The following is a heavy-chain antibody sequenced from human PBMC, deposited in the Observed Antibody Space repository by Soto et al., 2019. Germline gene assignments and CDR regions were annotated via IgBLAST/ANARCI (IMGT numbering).Heavy chain of an antibody. V-gene: IGHV4-4*07. Sequence: SETLSLTCTVSGGSIIGYYWSCIRQPAGKGLEWIGRIYSDGSTNYNPSLKSRVTMSVDTSKNQFSLKLTSMTAADTAMYYCARMRAAGTFDYWGQGTLVTVS. CDR3: ARMRAAGTFDY. CDR1: GGSIIGYY. J-gene: IGHJ4*02. D-gene: IGHD6-13*01. CDR2: IYSDGST.